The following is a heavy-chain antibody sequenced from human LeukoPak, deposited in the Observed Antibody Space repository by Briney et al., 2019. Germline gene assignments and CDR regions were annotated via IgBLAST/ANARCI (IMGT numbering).Heavy chain of an antibody. D-gene: IGHD6-19*01. J-gene: IGHJ1*01. CDR3: ARVWSSGWYSPAEYFQH. Sequence: PSETLSLTCAVYGGSFSGYYWSWIRQPPGKGLEWIGEINHSGSTNYNPSLKSRVTISVDTSKNQFSLKLSSVTAADTAVYYCARVWSSGWYSPAEYFQHWGQGTLVTVSS. CDR2: INHSGST. CDR1: GGSFSGYY. V-gene: IGHV4-34*01.